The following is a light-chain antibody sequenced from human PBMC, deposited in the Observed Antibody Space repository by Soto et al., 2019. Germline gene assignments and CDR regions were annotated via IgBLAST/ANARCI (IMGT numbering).Light chain of an antibody. J-gene: IGLJ3*02. CDR2: EVT. CDR3: SSLAGSNRV. CDR1: SRDVGGYNY. V-gene: IGLV2-8*01. Sequence: QSALTQPPSASGSPGQSVTISCTGTSRDVGGYNYVSWYQQHPGKPPKLMIYEVTQRPSGVPDRFSGAKSGNTASLTVSGLQAEDEADYYCSSLAGSNRVFGGGTQLPVL.